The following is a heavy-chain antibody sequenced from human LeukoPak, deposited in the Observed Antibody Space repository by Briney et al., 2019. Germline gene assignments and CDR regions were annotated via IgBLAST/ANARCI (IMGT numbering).Heavy chain of an antibody. J-gene: IGHJ4*02. CDR2: IKQDGSEK. D-gene: IGHD2-8*01. Sequence: GGSLRLSCAASGFTFSSYWMSWVRQAPGKGLEWVANIKQDGSEKYYVDSVKGRFTISRDNAKNSLYLQMNSLRAEDTAVYYCARGVGSSRPVGYCTNGVCYCRYAFDYWGQGSLVTVSS. CDR3: ARGVGSSRPVGYCTNGVCYCRYAFDY. V-gene: IGHV3-7*01. CDR1: GFTFSSYW.